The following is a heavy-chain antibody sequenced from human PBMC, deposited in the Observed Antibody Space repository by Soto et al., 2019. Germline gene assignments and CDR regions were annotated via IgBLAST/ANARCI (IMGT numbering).Heavy chain of an antibody. D-gene: IGHD5-18*01. CDR1: GGSVTSGSYY. CDR3: ARGGGLTATFDY. CDR2: IYYSGST. V-gene: IGHV4-61*01. J-gene: IGHJ4*02. Sequence: QVQLQESGPGLVKPSETLSLTCTVSGGSVTSGSYYWGWIRQPPGKGLEWIAYIYYSGSTNYNPSLKSRVTISEDTSKNQFSLKVSSVTAADTAVYFCARGGGLTATFDYWGQGTLVTVSS.